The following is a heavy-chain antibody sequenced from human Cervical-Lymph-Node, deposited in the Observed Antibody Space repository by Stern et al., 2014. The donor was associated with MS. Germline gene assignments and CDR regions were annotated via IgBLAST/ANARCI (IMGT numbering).Heavy chain of an antibody. Sequence: DQLVESGAEVKKPGASVKVSCKASGYTFTSYGISWVRQAPGQGLEWMGWISAYNGNTNYAQKLQGRVTMTKDTSTSTAYMELRSLRSDDTAVYYCARISSSWPPYYFDYWGQGTLVTVSS. V-gene: IGHV1-18*04. D-gene: IGHD6-13*01. CDR3: ARISSSWPPYYFDY. CDR1: GYTFTSYG. CDR2: ISAYNGNT. J-gene: IGHJ4*02.